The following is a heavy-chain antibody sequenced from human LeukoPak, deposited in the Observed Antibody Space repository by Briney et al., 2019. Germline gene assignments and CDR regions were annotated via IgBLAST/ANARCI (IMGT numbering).Heavy chain of an antibody. CDR1: GYTFTSYD. Sequence: ASVKVSCKASGYTFTSYDIIWVRQAPGQGLEWMGWISAYNGNTNYAQKFQGRVTMTTDTSTNTAYMELRSLRSDDTAVYYCARGPAWGYYFNYWGQGTLVTVSS. V-gene: IGHV1-18*01. CDR3: ARGPAWGYYFNY. CDR2: ISAYNGNT. D-gene: IGHD3-16*01. J-gene: IGHJ4*02.